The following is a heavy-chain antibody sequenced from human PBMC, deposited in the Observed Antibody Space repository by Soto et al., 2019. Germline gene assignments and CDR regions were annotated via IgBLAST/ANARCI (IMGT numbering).Heavy chain of an antibody. D-gene: IGHD3-16*01. V-gene: IGHV3-15*07. CDR2: IKSKSVGGTT. CDR1: GFTFSSYA. Sequence: PGGSLRLSCAASGFTFSSYAMNWLRQAPGKGLEWVGRIKSKSVGGTTDYAAPVKGRFTISRDDSENTVFLNMNSLKTEDTAVYYCSYGAAYYFDYWGQGALVTVSS. CDR3: SYGAAYYFDY. J-gene: IGHJ4*02.